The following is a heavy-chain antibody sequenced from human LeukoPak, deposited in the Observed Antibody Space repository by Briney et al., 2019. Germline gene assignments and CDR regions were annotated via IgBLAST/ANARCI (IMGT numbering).Heavy chain of an antibody. V-gene: IGHV3-21*01. CDR3: ARDQGYYGSGSYFQYYFDY. CDR1: GFTFSSYS. CDR2: ISSSSSYI. Sequence: PGGSLRLSCAASGFTFSSYSMNWVRQAPGKGLEWVSSISSSSSYIYYADSVKGRFTISRDNAKNSLYLQMNSLRAEDTAVYYCARDQGYYGSGSYFQYYFDYWGQGTLVTVSS. J-gene: IGHJ4*02. D-gene: IGHD3-10*01.